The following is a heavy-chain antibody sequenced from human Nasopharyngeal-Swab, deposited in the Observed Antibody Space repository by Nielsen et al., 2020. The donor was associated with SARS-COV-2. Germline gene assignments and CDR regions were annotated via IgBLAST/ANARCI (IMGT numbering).Heavy chain of an antibody. Sequence: SVKVSCKASGGTFSSNAISWVRQAPGQGLEWMGGIIPIFGTANYAQKFQGRVTITADESTSTAYMELSSLRSEDTAVYYCARGGWGKLNYYYYYGMDVWGQGTTVTVSS. J-gene: IGHJ6*02. CDR1: GGTFSSNA. V-gene: IGHV1-69*13. CDR3: ARGGWGKLNYYYYYGMDV. CDR2: IIPIFGTA. D-gene: IGHD3-16*01.